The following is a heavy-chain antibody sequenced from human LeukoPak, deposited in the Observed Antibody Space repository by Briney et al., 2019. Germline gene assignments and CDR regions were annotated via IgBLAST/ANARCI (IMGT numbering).Heavy chain of an antibody. V-gene: IGHV3-23*01. D-gene: IGHD3-10*01. CDR3: AKDSTSTYYYGSGSYPRFDP. J-gene: IGHJ5*02. Sequence: GGSLRLSCAASGFTFSSYAMSWVRQAPGKGLEWVSAISGSGGSTYYADSVKGRFAISRDNSKNTLYLQMNGLRAEDTAVYYCAKDSTSTYYYGSGSYPRFDPWGQGTLVTVSS. CDR2: ISGSGGST. CDR1: GFTFSSYA.